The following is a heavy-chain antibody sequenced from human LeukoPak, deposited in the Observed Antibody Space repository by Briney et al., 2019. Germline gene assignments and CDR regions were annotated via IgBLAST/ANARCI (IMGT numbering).Heavy chain of an antibody. CDR2: ISSSSSST. D-gene: IGHD2-2*01. V-gene: IGHV3-48*01. J-gene: IGHJ4*02. CDR1: GLTFSSHA. Sequence: GGSLRLSCAASGLTFSSHAMAWVRQAPGRGLEWISYISSSSSSTSYADSVKGRFTISRDNSKNTLYLQVNSLRAEDTAVYYCAKAAYCSSTSCLYYFDYWGQGTLVTVSS. CDR3: AKAAYCSSTSCLYYFDY.